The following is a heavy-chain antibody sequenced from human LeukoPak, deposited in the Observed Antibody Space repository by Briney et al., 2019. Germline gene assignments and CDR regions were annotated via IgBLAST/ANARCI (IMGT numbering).Heavy chain of an antibody. D-gene: IGHD4-17*01. V-gene: IGHV1-69*06. Sequence: SVKVSCKASGGTFSSYAISWVRQAPGQGLEWMGGIIPIFGTANYAQKFQGRVTITADKSMSTAYMELSSLRSEDTAVYYCAIRPTTVTTFYFDYWGQGTLVTVSS. J-gene: IGHJ4*02. CDR1: GGTFSSYA. CDR3: AIRPTTVTTFYFDY. CDR2: IIPIFGTA.